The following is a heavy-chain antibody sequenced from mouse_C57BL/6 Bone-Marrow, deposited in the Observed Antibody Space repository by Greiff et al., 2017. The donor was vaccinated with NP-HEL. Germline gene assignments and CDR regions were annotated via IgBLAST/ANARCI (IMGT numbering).Heavy chain of an antibody. CDR1: GFSLTSYG. J-gene: IGHJ3*01. CDR2: IWSGGST. D-gene: IGHD1-1*01. V-gene: IGHV2-2*01. CDR3: ARDYYGSRFLAY. Sequence: QVQLQQSGPGLVQPSQSLSITCTVSGFSLTSYGVHWVRQSPGKGLEWLGVIWSGGSTDYNAAFISRLSISKDNSKSQVFFKMNSLQADDTAIYYCARDYYGSRFLAYWGQGTLVTVSA.